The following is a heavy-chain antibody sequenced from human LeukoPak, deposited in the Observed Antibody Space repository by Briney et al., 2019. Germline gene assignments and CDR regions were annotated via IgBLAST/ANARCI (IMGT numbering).Heavy chain of an antibody. CDR2: IIPIFGTA. D-gene: IGHD3-10*01. CDR3: ARGGMIWFGDGYYYYMDV. J-gene: IGHJ6*03. CDR1: GYTFTSYG. Sequence: GASVKVSCKASGYTFTSYGITWVRQAPGQGLEWMGGIIPIFGTANYAQKFQGRVTMTRNTSISTAYMELSSLRSEDTAVYYCARGGMIWFGDGYYYYMDVWGKGTTVTVSS. V-gene: IGHV1-8*02.